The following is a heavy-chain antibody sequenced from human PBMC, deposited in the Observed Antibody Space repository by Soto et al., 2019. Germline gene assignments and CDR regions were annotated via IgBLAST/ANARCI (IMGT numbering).Heavy chain of an antibody. Sequence: QVQLVQSGAEVKKPGSSVKVSCKASGGTFSSYAISWVRQAPGQGLEWMGGIIPIFGTANYAQKFQGRVTITAGKSTSTAYMELSSLRSEDTAVYYCARDDSSGSIPPWGYYYGMAVWGQGTTVTVSS. J-gene: IGHJ6*02. D-gene: IGHD3-22*01. CDR1: GGTFSSYA. V-gene: IGHV1-69*06. CDR2: IIPIFGTA. CDR3: ARDDSSGSIPPWGYYYGMAV.